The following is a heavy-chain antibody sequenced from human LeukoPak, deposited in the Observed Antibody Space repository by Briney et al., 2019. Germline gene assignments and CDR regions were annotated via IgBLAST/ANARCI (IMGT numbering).Heavy chain of an antibody. CDR1: GVSFSGYY. CDR3: ARGGYYYGSGSYKRFDY. CDR2: INHSGST. J-gene: IGHJ4*02. D-gene: IGHD3-10*01. Sequence: KSSETLSLTCAVYGVSFSGYYWSWIRQPPGKGLEWIGEINHSGSTNYNPSLKSRVTISVDTSKNQLSLKLSSVTAADTAVYYCARGGYYYGSGSYKRFDYWGQGTLVTVSS. V-gene: IGHV4-34*01.